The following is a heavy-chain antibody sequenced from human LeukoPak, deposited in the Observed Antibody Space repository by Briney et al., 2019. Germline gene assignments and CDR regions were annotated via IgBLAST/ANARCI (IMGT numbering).Heavy chain of an antibody. CDR2: IYPRGST. Sequence: SETLSLTCGVSGGSIISGSYSWSWIRQPRGRGLEWIVYIYPRGSTYYNPSLKSRVILSLDKSANQFSLNLSSVTAADTAVYFWARENSPILEFLLEDYFAYWGQGTLVTVYS. CDR1: GGSIISGSYS. D-gene: IGHD3-3*01. V-gene: IGHV4-30-2*01. J-gene: IGHJ4*02. CDR3: ARENSPILEFLLEDYFAY.